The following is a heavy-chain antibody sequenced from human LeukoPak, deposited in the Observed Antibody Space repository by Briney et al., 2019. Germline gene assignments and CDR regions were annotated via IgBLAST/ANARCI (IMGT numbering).Heavy chain of an antibody. D-gene: IGHD5-24*01. CDR3: ARGKRWLQYRYYFDY. J-gene: IGHJ4*02. CDR1: GGSITGYY. V-gene: IGHV4-34*01. Sequence: SETLSLTCTVSGGSITGYYWSWIRQPPGKGLEWIGEINHSGSTNYNPSLKSRVTISVDTSKNQFSLKLSSVTAADTAVYYCARGKRWLQYRYYFDYWGQGTLVTVSS. CDR2: INHSGST.